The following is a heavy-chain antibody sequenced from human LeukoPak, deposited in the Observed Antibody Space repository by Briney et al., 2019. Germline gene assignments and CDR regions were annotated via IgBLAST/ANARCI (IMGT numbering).Heavy chain of an antibody. V-gene: IGHV3-15*01. CDR1: GFTFSNSY. CDR2: IKSKTDGGTT. J-gene: IGHJ4*02. D-gene: IGHD6-13*01. Sequence: GGSLRLSCAASGFTFSNSYMSWIRQAPGKGLEWIGRIKSKTDGGTTDYAAPVEGRFTISRDDSKNTLYLQMNSLKTEDTAVYYCPTIRGYSSSWPFDYWGQGILVTVSS. CDR3: PTIRGYSSSWPFDY.